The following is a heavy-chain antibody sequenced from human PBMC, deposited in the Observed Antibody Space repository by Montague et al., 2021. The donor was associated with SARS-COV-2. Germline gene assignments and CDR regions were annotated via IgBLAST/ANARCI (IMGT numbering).Heavy chain of an antibody. Sequence: SLRLSCAASGFSFSSCAMSWVRRAPGKGLEWVSGIVDSDSSTHYADSVKGRFTISRDNSKNMVYLQMNSLRAEDTAVYYCARGVITPDYWGQGTLVTVSS. CDR3: ARGVITPDY. V-gene: IGHV3-23*01. D-gene: IGHD2-21*01. CDR2: IVDSDSST. CDR1: GFSFSSCA. J-gene: IGHJ4*02.